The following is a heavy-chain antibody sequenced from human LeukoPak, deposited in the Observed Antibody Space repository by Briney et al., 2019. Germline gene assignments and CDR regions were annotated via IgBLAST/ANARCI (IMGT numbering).Heavy chain of an antibody. CDR1: GFTFSSYA. CDR3: AKDPYGGDPYYFDY. Sequence: PGGSLRLSCAASGFTFSSYAMHWVRQAPGKGLEYVSAISSNGGSTYYANSVKGRFTISRDNSKNTLYLQMNSLRAEDTAVYYCAKDPYGGDPYYFDYWGQGTLVTVSS. J-gene: IGHJ4*02. CDR2: ISSNGGST. D-gene: IGHD2-21*02. V-gene: IGHV3-64*01.